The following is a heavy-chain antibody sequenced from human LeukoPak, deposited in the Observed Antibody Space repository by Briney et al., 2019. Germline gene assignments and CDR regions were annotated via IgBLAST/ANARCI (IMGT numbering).Heavy chain of an antibody. Sequence: PGGSLRLSCAASGFTFSSYAMSWVRQAPGKGLEWVSAISGSGGSTYYADSVKGRFTISRDNSKNTLYLQMNSLRAEDTAVYYCAKDRQMDYGKNGRYFDYWGQGTLVTVSS. V-gene: IGHV3-23*01. J-gene: IGHJ4*02. CDR1: GFTFSSYA. CDR3: AKDRQMDYGKNGRYFDY. CDR2: ISGSGGST. D-gene: IGHD4-17*01.